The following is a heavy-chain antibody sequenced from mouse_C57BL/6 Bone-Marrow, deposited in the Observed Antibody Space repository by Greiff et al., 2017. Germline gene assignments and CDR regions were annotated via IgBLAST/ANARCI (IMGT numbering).Heavy chain of an antibody. CDR3: AGIYSPSSY. CDR2: IYPGDGDT. J-gene: IGHJ3*01. D-gene: IGHD2-1*01. CDR1: GYAFSTYW. V-gene: IGHV1-80*01. Sequence: QVQLQQSGAELVKPGASVKISCKASGYAFSTYWMNWMKQRPGKGLEWIGQIYPGDGDTNYNGKFKGKATLTVDKSSSTAYMQLSSLTSEDSAVYFCAGIYSPSSYWGQGTLVTVSA.